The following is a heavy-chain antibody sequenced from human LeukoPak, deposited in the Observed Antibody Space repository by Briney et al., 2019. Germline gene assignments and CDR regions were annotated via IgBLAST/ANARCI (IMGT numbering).Heavy chain of an antibody. J-gene: IGHJ5*02. D-gene: IGHD4-17*01. CDR2: IYYSGTT. CDR3: ARSTVTGGWFDP. Sequence: SETLFLTCTFSGGSISSSSYYWGWIRQPPGKGLEWIGNIYYSGTTYYNPSLENRVTVSVDTSKNQFSLKLTSVTAADTAMYYCARSTVTGGWFDPWGQGTLVTVSS. V-gene: IGHV4-39*01. CDR1: GGSISSSSYY.